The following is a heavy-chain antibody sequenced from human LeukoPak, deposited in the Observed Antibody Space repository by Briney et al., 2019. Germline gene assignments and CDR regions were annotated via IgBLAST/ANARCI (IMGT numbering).Heavy chain of an antibody. CDR2: IYYSGST. D-gene: IGHD6-13*01. Sequence: SETLSLTCTVSGGSISSSSYYWGWIRQPPGKGLEWIGSIYYSGSTYYNPSLKSRVTISVDTSKNQFSLKLSSVTAADTAVYYCARRTAAAVFTYYYYYMDVWGKGTTVTVSS. CDR3: ARRTAAAVFTYYYYYMDV. J-gene: IGHJ6*03. V-gene: IGHV4-39*07. CDR1: GGSISSSSYY.